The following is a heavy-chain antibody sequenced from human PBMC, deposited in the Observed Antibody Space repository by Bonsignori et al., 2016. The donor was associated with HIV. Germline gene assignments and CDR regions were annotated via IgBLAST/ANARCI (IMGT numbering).Heavy chain of an antibody. J-gene: IGHJ4*02. V-gene: IGHV3-21*01. Sequence: GESLKISCAASGFTFSSYTMNWVRQAPGKGLEWVSSISSSSSYRLYADSVKGRFTISRDNAKNSLYLQMNSLRAEDTAVYYCAREYYDSSGYSFDYWGEGTLVTVSS. CDR2: ISSSSSYR. CDR1: GFTFSSYT. CDR3: AREYYDSSGYSFDY. D-gene: IGHD3-22*01.